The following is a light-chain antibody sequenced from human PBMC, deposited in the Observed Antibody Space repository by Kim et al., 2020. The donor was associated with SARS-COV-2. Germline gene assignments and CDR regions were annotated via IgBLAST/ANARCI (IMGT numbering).Light chain of an antibody. CDR1: SSDVGGYNY. V-gene: IGLV2-14*03. CDR2: DVS. Sequence: LTQPASVSGSPGQSITISCTGTSSDVGGYNYVSWYQQHPGKAPKLMIYDVSNRPSGVSNRFSGSKSGNTASLTISGLQAEDEADYYCSSYTSSSRVV. J-gene: IGLJ2*01. CDR3: SSYTSSSRVV.